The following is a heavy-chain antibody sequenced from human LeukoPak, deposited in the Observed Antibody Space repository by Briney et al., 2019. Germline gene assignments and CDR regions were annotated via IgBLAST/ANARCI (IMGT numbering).Heavy chain of an antibody. J-gene: IGHJ4*02. CDR1: GFIFSTYN. Sequence: GGSLRLSCAASGFIFSTYNMNWVRQSPGKGLEWISSVSSSSSYIYYIDSVKGRFTISRDNAKNSLYLQMNSLRAEDTAVYYCASSRYDSSGYYGIIAYWGQGTLVTVSS. D-gene: IGHD3-22*01. CDR2: VSSSSSYI. CDR3: ASSRYDSSGYYGIIAY. V-gene: IGHV3-21*01.